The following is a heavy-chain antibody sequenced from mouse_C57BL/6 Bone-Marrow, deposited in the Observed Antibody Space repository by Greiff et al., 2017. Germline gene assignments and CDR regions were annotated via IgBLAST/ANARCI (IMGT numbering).Heavy chain of an antibody. V-gene: IGHV1-18*01. CDR3: ARGASTVVAYYFDY. D-gene: IGHD1-1*01. J-gene: IGHJ2*01. CDR2: INPNNGGT. CDR1: GYTFTDYN. Sequence: VQLQQSGPELVKPGASVKIPCKASGYTFTDYNMDWVKQSHGKSLEWIGDINPNNGGTIYNQKFKGKATLTVDKSSSTAYMELRSLTSEDTAVYYCARGASTVVAYYFDYWGQGTTLTVSS.